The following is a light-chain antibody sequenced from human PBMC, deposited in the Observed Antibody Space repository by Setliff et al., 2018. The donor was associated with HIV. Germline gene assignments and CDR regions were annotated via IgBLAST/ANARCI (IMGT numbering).Light chain of an antibody. Sequence: QSVLTQPASLSGSPGQSITISCTGTSSDIGGSDYVSWYQQHPGRAPKLLIYDVRNRPSGVSNRFSGSKSGNTASLAISGLQADDEADYYCCSYAGSNIFVVFGTGTKVTVL. CDR3: CSYAGSNIFVV. CDR1: SSDIGGSDY. CDR2: DVR. J-gene: IGLJ1*01. V-gene: IGLV2-14*03.